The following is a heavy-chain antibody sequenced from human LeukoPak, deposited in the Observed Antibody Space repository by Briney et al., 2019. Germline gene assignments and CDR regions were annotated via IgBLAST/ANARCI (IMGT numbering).Heavy chain of an antibody. CDR1: GGSISSYY. D-gene: IGHD3-3*01. V-gene: IGHV4-59*01. Sequence: SETLSLTCTVSGGSISSYYWSWIRQPPGKGLEWIGYIYYSGSTNYNPSLKSRVTISVDTSKNQFSLKLSSVTAADTAVYYCARNYDFWSGSPSNWFDPWGQGTLVTVSS. CDR2: IYYSGST. CDR3: ARNYDFWSGSPSNWFDP. J-gene: IGHJ5*02.